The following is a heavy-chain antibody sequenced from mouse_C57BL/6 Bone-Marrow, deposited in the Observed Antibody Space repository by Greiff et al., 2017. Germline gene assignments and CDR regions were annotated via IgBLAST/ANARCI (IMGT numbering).Heavy chain of an antibody. CDR3: ARFLIEGYAMDY. J-gene: IGHJ4*01. CDR1: GYTFTSYW. Sequence: QVQLKESGAELVKPGASVKMSCKASGYTFTSYWITWVKQRPGQGLEWIGDIYPGSGSTNYNEKFKSKATLTVDTSSSTAYMQLSSLTSEDSAVYYCARFLIEGYAMDYWGQGTSVTVSS. V-gene: IGHV1-55*01. CDR2: IYPGSGST.